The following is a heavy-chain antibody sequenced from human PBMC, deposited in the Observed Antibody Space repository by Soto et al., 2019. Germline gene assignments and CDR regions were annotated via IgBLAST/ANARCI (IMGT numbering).Heavy chain of an antibody. CDR2: IYWDDDK. Sequence: QITLKESRPTLVKPTQTLTLTCTFSGFSLSTSGVGVGWIRQPPGKALEWLALIYWDDDKRYSPSLKSRLTXSXXTSQNQVVLTMTTMDPVDTATYYCAHAAMVTTLDYWGQGTLVTVSS. D-gene: IGHD5-18*01. CDR3: AHAAMVTTLDY. J-gene: IGHJ4*02. V-gene: IGHV2-5*02. CDR1: GFSLSTSGVG.